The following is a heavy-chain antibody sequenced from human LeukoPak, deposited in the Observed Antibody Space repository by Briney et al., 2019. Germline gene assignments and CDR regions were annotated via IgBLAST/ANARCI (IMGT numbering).Heavy chain of an antibody. CDR3: GSSTVHYYNYGMDV. Sequence: ETLSLTCTVSGGSISSSSYYWGWIRQAPGKGLEWVSTVYSNDDTYYADPVKGRFSISRDKSKNTLYLQMNSLRAEDTAVYYCGSSTVHYYNYGMDVWGQGATVTVSS. D-gene: IGHD2-21*02. CDR2: VYSNDDT. J-gene: IGHJ6*02. CDR1: GGSISSSSYY. V-gene: IGHV3-53*01.